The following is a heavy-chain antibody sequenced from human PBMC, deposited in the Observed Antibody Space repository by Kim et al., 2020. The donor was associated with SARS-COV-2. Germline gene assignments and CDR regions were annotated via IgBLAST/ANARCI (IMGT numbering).Heavy chain of an antibody. CDR3: ARGLVWIFGVVIRDYYYFGVYA. D-gene: IGHD3-3*01. CDR1: GFTFSSYG. CDR2: IKRNGGGT. J-gene: IGHJ6*01. V-gene: IGHV3-7*03. Sequence: GGSLRLSCAASGFTFSSYGMSWVRQAPGKGLEWVSNIKRNGGGTYYVDSVKGRFTISRDNAKNSLYLQMNSLRAEDTAVYYCARGLVWIFGVVIRDYYYFGVYAWGPGTP.